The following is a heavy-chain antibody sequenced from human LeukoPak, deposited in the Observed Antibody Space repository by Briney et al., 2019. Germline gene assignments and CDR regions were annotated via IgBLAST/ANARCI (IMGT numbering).Heavy chain of an antibody. CDR3: AREDLIVVVPAVIGDY. Sequence: PGGSLRLSCAASGFTVSSNYMSWVRQAPGKGLEWVAVISYDGSNKYYADSVKGRFTISRDNSKNTLYLQMNSLRAEDTAVYYCAREDLIVVVPAVIGDYWGQGTLATVSS. D-gene: IGHD2-2*01. CDR1: GFTVSSNY. CDR2: ISYDGSNK. V-gene: IGHV3-30-3*01. J-gene: IGHJ4*02.